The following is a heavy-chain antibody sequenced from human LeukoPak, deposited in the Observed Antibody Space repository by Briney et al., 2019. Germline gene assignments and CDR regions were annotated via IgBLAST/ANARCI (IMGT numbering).Heavy chain of an antibody. Sequence: PSETLSLTCTVSGGSISSYYWSWIRQPPGKGLEWIGYIYYSGSTNYNTSLKSRVTISVDTSKNQFSLKLSSVSAADTAVYYCASQSSSWYGAAYYYYMDVWGKGTTVTVSS. CDR1: GGSISSYY. V-gene: IGHV4-59*01. J-gene: IGHJ6*03. CDR2: IYYSGST. D-gene: IGHD6-13*01. CDR3: ASQSSSWYGAAYYYYMDV.